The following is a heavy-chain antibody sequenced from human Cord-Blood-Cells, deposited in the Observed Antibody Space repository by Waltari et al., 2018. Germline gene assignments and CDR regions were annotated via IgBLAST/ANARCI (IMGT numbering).Heavy chain of an antibody. CDR1: GGTVSSYA. D-gene: IGHD6-6*01. J-gene: IGHJ3*02. CDR2: IIPILGIA. V-gene: IGHV1-69*09. Sequence: QVQLVQSGAEVKKPGSSVKISCKASGGTVSSYATSWVRQAPGPGPAWMGRIIPILGIANYAQEFQGRVTITADKSTSTAYMELSSLRSEDTAVYYCASTSGLGAPEGPQLADAFDIWGQGTMVTVSS. CDR3: ASTSGLGAPEGPQLADAFDI.